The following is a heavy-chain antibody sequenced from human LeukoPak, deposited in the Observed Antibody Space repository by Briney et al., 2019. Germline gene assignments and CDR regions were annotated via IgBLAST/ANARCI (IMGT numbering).Heavy chain of an antibody. CDR2: ISFDGSNQ. Sequence: GGSLRLSCAASGFTFSDCGMHWVRQAPGKGLEWVALISFDGSNQYYADSVKGRFTISRDNSKNTLYLQMSSLRTEDTAVYYCAKPPEVGATVGYFDYWGQGTLVTVSS. CDR3: AKPPEVGATVGYFDY. D-gene: IGHD1-26*01. CDR1: GFTFSDCG. V-gene: IGHV3-30*18. J-gene: IGHJ4*02.